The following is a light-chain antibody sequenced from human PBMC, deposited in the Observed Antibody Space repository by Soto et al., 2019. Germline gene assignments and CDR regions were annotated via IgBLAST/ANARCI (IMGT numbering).Light chain of an antibody. J-gene: IGKJ1*01. CDR1: QTISNNY. V-gene: IGKV3-20*01. CDR2: AAS. Sequence: EIVLTQSPGTLSLSPGERATLSCRASQTISNNYLTWYQQTPGQAPRLLIYAASSRAAGIPDRFSGSGSGTDFALTISRLEPEDFAVYYCQQYGSSPRTFGQGTKVDIK. CDR3: QQYGSSPRT.